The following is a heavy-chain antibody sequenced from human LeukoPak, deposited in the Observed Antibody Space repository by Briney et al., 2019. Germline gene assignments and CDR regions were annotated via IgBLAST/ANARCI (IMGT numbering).Heavy chain of an antibody. Sequence: SETLSFTCTVSGGSISNYYWSWIRQPPGKGLEWIGYIYYSGSTNYNPSPKSRVTMSVDTSKNQFSLKLSSVTAADTAVYYCARVSTNEGLFPDYWGQGTLVTVSS. V-gene: IGHV4-59*01. CDR1: GGSISNYY. CDR2: IYYSGST. D-gene: IGHD3-10*02. J-gene: IGHJ4*02. CDR3: ARVSTNEGLFPDY.